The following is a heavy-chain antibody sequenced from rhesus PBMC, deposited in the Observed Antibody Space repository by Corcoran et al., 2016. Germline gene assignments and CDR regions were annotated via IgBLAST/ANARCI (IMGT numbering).Heavy chain of an antibody. CDR1: GGSTSSSKW. V-gene: IGHV4-93*01. D-gene: IGHD1-44*01. Sequence: QVQLQESGPAVVKPSETLSLTCAAPGGSTSSSKWWRGLGQSPGKGLEWIGGIYGSGGSTEYNPSLKRRVTISKDTSKNQFSLKLSSVTGADTAVYYCASSLQRYWYFDLWGPGTPITISS. CDR3: ASSLQRYWYFDL. CDR2: IYGSGGST. J-gene: IGHJ2*01.